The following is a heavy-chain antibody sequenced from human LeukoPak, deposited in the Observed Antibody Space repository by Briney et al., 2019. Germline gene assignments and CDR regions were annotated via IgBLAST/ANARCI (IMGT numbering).Heavy chain of an antibody. CDR1: GFTLNSNA. CDR2: ISRMGVTT. Sequence: PGRSLRLSCAASGFTLNSNAMCWVRQAPGKGLEWVSGISRMGVTTYYADSVKGRFTISRDTSKNTLYLQMNTLRPEDTAVYYCAKEEAPNDYWGQGTLVAFS. J-gene: IGHJ4*02. V-gene: IGHV3-23*01. CDR3: AKEEAPNDY.